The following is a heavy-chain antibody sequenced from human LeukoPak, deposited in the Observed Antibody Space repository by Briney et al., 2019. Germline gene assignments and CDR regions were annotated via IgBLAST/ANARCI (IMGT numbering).Heavy chain of an antibody. D-gene: IGHD2-2*01. CDR2: IYPGDSDT. V-gene: IGHV5-51*01. CDR3: ARPVQLYDAFDI. Sequence: GESLKISCKGAGYSFTSYSIGWVRQLPVKGLEWMGIIYPGDSDTRYSPSFQGQVTISADKSISTAYLQWSSLKASDTAMYYCARPVQLYDAFDIWGQGTMVTVSS. CDR1: GYSFTSYS. J-gene: IGHJ3*02.